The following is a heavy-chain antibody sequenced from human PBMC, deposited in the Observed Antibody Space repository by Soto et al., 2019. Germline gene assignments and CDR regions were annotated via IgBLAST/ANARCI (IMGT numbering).Heavy chain of an antibody. V-gene: IGHV4-34*01. CDR1: GGSFSGYY. D-gene: IGHD2-2*01. J-gene: IGHJ4*02. Sequence: SETLSLTCAVYGGSFSGYYWSWIRQPPGKGLEWIGEINHSGSTNYNPSLKSRVTISVDTSKNQFSLKLSSVTAADTAVYYCARFCAFSDSVVVPAASFDYWGQGTLVTVSS. CDR2: INHSGST. CDR3: ARFCAFSDSVVVPAASFDY.